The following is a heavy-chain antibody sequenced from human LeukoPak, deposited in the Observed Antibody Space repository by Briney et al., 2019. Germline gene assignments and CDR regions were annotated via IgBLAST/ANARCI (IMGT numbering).Heavy chain of an antibody. Sequence: SETLSLTCAVYGGSFSGYYWSWIRQPPGKGLEWIGEINHSGSTNYNPSLKSRVTISVDTSKNQFSLKLSSVTAADTAVYYCASRRLYSSSSRWFDPWGQGTLVTVSS. CDR2: INHSGST. D-gene: IGHD6-6*01. J-gene: IGHJ5*02. CDR1: GGSFSGYY. CDR3: ASRRLYSSSSRWFDP. V-gene: IGHV4-34*01.